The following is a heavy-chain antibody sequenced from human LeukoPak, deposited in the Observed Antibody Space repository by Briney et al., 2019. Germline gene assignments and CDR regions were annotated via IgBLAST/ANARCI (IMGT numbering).Heavy chain of an antibody. CDR2: IYHSGST. CDR1: GGSISSYY. D-gene: IGHD3-22*01. Sequence: SETLSLTCTVSGGSISSYYWSWIRQPPGKGLEWIGYIYHSGSTYYNPSLKSRVTISVDRSKNQFSLKLSSVTAADTAVYYCARVGGDSSGYYYNHAFDIWGQGTMVTVSS. V-gene: IGHV4-59*12. CDR3: ARVGGDSSGYYYNHAFDI. J-gene: IGHJ3*02.